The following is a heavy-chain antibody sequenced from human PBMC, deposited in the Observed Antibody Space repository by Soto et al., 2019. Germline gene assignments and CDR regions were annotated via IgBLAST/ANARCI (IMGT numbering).Heavy chain of an antibody. CDR2: INHSGST. V-gene: IGHV4-34*01. D-gene: IGHD3-10*01. CDR3: ASGYGRSFDF. J-gene: IGHJ4*02. CDR1: GGSFSGYY. Sequence: SETLSLTCAVYGGSFSGYYWNWIRQPPGKGLEWIGEINHSGSTNYNPSLKSRVTISVDTSKDQFSLKLSSVTAADTAVYYCASGYGRSFDFWGQGTLVTVSS.